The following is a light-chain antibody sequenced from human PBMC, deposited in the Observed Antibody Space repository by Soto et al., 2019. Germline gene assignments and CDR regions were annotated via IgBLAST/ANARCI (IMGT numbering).Light chain of an antibody. CDR2: LGT. J-gene: IGKJ1*01. Sequence: DIVMTQSPLSLPITPGEPASISCRSSQSLLHTNGYNYLDWYVQKPGQSPQLLIYLGTNRASGVPDRFSGSGSGTDFTLKISRVEAEDVGVYYCMQALQIWTFDQGTKVEIK. CDR3: MQALQIWT. V-gene: IGKV2-28*01. CDR1: QSLLHTNGYNY.